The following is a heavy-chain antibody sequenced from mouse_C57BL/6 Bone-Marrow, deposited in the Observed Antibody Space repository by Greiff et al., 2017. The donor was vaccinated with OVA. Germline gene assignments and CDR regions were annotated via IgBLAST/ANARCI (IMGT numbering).Heavy chain of an antibody. D-gene: IGHD1-1*01. V-gene: IGHV14-3*01. CDR3: ASPLYYYGYAMDY. J-gene: IGHJ4*01. CDR1: GFNIKNTY. Sequence: VQLKESVAELVRPGASVKLSCTASGFNIKNTYMHWVKQRPEQGLEWIGRIDPANGNTKYAPKFQGKATITADTSSNTAYLQLSSLTSEDTAIYYCASPLYYYGYAMDYWGQGTSVTVSS. CDR2: IDPANGNT.